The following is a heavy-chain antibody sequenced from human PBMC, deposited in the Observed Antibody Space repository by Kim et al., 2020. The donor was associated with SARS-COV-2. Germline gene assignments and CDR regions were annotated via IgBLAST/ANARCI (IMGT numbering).Heavy chain of an antibody. J-gene: IGHJ3*02. V-gene: IGHV4-34*01. Sequence: NPSLKSRVTISVDTSKNQFSLKLSSVTAADTAVYYCARKLRRWVGDAFDIWGQGTMVTVSS. CDR3: ARKLRRWVGDAFDI. D-gene: IGHD1-7*01.